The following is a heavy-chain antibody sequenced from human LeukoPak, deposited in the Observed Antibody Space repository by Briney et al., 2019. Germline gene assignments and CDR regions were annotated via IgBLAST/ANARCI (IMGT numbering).Heavy chain of an antibody. Sequence: SETLSLTCAVYGGSFSGYYWSWIRQPPGKGLEWIGEINHSGSTNYNPSLKSRVTISVDTSKNQFSLKLSSVTAADTAVYYCAGGYYYDSSGYYYALDYWGQGTLVTVSS. J-gene: IGHJ4*02. CDR2: INHSGST. D-gene: IGHD3-22*01. CDR1: GGSFSGYY. CDR3: AGGYYYDSSGYYYALDY. V-gene: IGHV4-34*01.